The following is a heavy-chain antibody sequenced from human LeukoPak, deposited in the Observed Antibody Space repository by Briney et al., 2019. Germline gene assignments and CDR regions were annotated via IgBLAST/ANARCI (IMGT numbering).Heavy chain of an antibody. Sequence: PGGALRLSCAASGFTFEDYAMHWVRQAPGKGLEWVSLISGDGGSTYYTDSVKGRFTISRDNSKNSLYLQMNSLRTEDTALYYCAKGYYDFWSGLLVDQDYCGQGTLVTVSS. CDR1: GFTFEDYA. J-gene: IGHJ4*02. D-gene: IGHD3-3*01. V-gene: IGHV3-43*02. CDR2: ISGDGGST. CDR3: AKGYYDFWSGLLVDQDY.